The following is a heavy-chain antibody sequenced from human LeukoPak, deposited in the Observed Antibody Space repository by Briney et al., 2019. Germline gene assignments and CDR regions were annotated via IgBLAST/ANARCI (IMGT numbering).Heavy chain of an antibody. CDR1: GFTFSSYE. J-gene: IGHJ4*02. CDR2: ISSSGSTI. CDR3: ARPKWDGDLRY. Sequence: GGSLRLSCAASGFTFSSYEMNWVRQAPGKGLEWVSYISSSGSTIYYADSVKGRSTISRDNAKNSLYLQMNSLRAEDTAVYYCARPKWDGDLRYWGQGTLVTVSS. D-gene: IGHD4-17*01. V-gene: IGHV3-48*03.